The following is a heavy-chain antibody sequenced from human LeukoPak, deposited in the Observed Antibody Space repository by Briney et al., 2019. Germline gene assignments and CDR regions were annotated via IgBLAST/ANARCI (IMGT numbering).Heavy chain of an antibody. Sequence: SETLSLTCAVQGVSLSGFFWTWMRQPPGKGPEWIGEINQSRGTNYNPSLKSRATISKDPSKNQFSLKLSSVTAADAAVYYCARGPGEGYPDYWGQGTLVTVSS. V-gene: IGHV4-34*01. D-gene: IGHD5-24*01. CDR1: GVSLSGFF. J-gene: IGHJ4*02. CDR3: ARGPGEGYPDY. CDR2: INQSRGT.